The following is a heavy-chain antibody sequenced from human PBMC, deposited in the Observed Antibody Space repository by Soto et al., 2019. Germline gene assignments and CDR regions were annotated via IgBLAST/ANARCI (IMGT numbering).Heavy chain of an antibody. CDR2: ISWNSGSI. D-gene: IGHD1-26*01. J-gene: IGHJ4*02. Sequence: EVQLVESGGGLVQPGRSLRLSCAASGFTFDDYAMHWVRQAPGKGLEWVSGISWNSGSIGYADSVKGRFTISRDNAKNSLSLQMNSLRAEDTALSYCAKGRGGSYGTYYFDYWGQGTLVTVSS. CDR1: GFTFDDYA. V-gene: IGHV3-9*01. CDR3: AKGRGGSYGTYYFDY.